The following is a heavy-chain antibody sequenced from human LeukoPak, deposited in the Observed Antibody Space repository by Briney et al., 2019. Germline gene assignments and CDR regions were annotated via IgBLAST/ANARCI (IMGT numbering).Heavy chain of an antibody. Sequence: GASVKVSCKASGYTFTSYDINWVRRATGQGLEWMGWKNPNSGNTGYAQKFQGRVTITRNTSISTAYMELSSLRSEDTAVYYCARAQSHPRARYRGSYYFDYWGQGTLVTVSS. CDR1: GYTFTSYD. CDR2: KNPNSGNT. J-gene: IGHJ4*02. D-gene: IGHD1-26*01. CDR3: ARAQSHPRARYRGSYYFDY. V-gene: IGHV1-8*03.